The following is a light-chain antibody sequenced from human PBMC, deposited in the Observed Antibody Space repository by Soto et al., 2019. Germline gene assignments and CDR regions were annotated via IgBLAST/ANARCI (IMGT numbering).Light chain of an antibody. V-gene: IGLV4-69*01. CDR3: QSWGSGTGV. J-gene: IGLJ1*01. Sequence: QPVLTQSPSASASLGASVKLTCTLSSGHSNYAIAWHQQQPEKGPRYLMKLNSDGSHRKGDGIPDRFSVSSSGAERYLTISSLHSEDEDDYDCQSWGSGTGVFGTGTKLTVL. CDR1: SGHSNYA. CDR2: LNSDGSH.